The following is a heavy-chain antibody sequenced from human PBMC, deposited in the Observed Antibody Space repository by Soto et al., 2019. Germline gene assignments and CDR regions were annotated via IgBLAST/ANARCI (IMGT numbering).Heavy chain of an antibody. J-gene: IGHJ4*02. D-gene: IGHD6-19*01. CDR2: MNPNNGNT. Sequence: GASVKVSCKASGYTFTSYDINWVRQATGQGLEWMGWMNPNNGNTNYAQKLQGRVTMTTDTSTSTAYMELRSLRSDDTAVYYCASGEWLQYFDYWGQGTLVTVSS. CDR1: GYTFTSYD. CDR3: ASGEWLQYFDY. V-gene: IGHV1-18*01.